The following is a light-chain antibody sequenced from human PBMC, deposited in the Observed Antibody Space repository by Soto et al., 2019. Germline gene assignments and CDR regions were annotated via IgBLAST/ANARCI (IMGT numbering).Light chain of an antibody. Sequence: ETVMTQSPATLSVSPGERATLSCRASQSISSNLAWYQQKPGQAPRLLIYGASTRATGIPARFTGSGSGTDFTLTISRLEPEDFAVYYCQQSNNWPWTFGQGTKVDI. CDR3: QQSNNWPWT. CDR1: QSISSN. V-gene: IGKV3-15*01. J-gene: IGKJ1*01. CDR2: GAS.